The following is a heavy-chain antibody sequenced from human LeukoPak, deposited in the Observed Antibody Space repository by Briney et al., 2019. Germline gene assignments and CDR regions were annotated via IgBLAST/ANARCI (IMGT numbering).Heavy chain of an antibody. CDR3: AKGGLLDYTITYIDY. V-gene: IGHV3-23*01. CDR1: GFSFNTYA. J-gene: IGHJ4*02. D-gene: IGHD3-3*01. Sequence: GGSLRLSCVASGFSFNTYAMNWVRQAPGKGLEWVSAIGGSRDTTYYADSVKGRFTISRDNSKNTLYLQMNSLRAEDTAVYYCAKGGLLDYTITYIDYWGQGTLVTVSS. CDR2: IGGSRDTT.